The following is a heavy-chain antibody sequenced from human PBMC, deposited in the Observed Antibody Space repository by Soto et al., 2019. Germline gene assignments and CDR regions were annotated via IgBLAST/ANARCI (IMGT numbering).Heavy chain of an antibody. CDR3: AKTTTSSWYIFDY. Sequence: WGSLRLSCAASGFTFSSYARSWVRQAPGKGLEWVSAISGNGRTTYYADSVKGRFTISRDSSKNTLYLQMHSLRAEDTALYYCAKTTTSSWYIFDYWGQGTLVTVSS. V-gene: IGHV3-23*01. CDR1: GFTFSSYA. D-gene: IGHD6-13*01. J-gene: IGHJ4*02. CDR2: ISGNGRTT.